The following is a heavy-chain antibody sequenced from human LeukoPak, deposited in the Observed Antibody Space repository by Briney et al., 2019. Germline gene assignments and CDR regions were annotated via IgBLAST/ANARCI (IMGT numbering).Heavy chain of an antibody. CDR3: ARDRGYCRGTTCYAYYFDS. V-gene: IGHV3-23*01. CDR2: IRGSGDRT. D-gene: IGHD2-2*01. Sequence: GGSLRLSCAASGFTFSSYGMSWVRQAPGKGLEWVSGIRGSGDRTFYADSVKGRFTISRDNSENTVYLQMSSLRAEDTAVYYCARDRGYCRGTTCYAYYFDSWGQGTLVTVSS. CDR1: GFTFSSYG. J-gene: IGHJ4*02.